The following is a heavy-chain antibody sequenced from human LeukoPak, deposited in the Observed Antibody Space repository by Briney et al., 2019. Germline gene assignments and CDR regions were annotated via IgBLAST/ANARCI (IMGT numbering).Heavy chain of an antibody. CDR3: ARVHYDILTGYSYFDY. J-gene: IGHJ4*02. D-gene: IGHD3-9*01. CDR1: GYTFTRYG. CDR2: ISAYNDNT. V-gene: IGHV1-18*01. Sequence: ASVKVSCKASGYTFTRYGTSWVRQPPGQVLEWMGWISAYNDNTNYAQKLQGRVTMTTDTSTSTAYMELRSLRSDDTAVYYCARVHYDILTGYSYFDYWGQGTLVTVSS.